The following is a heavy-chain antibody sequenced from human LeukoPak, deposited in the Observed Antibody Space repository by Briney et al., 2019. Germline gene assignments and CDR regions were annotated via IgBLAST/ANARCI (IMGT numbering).Heavy chain of an antibody. Sequence: GGSLRLSCAASGFKFTNYAMHWVRQAPGKGLEWVSGISWNSGSIGYADSVKGRFTISRDNAKNSLYLQMNSLRAEDTALYYCAKDSGYGGNSYGAFDIWGQGTMVTVSS. V-gene: IGHV3-9*01. CDR1: GFKFTNYA. CDR3: AKDSGYGGNSYGAFDI. CDR2: ISWNSGSI. D-gene: IGHD4-23*01. J-gene: IGHJ3*02.